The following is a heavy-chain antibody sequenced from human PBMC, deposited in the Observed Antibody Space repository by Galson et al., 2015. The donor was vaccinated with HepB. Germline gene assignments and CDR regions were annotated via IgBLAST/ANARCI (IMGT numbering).Heavy chain of an antibody. J-gene: IGHJ4*02. V-gene: IGHV3-23*01. Sequence: SLRLSCAASGFTFSSYAMSWVRQAPGKGLEWVSAISGSGDNTYYADSVKGRFTISRDNSKNTLFLQMNSLRAEDTAIYYCAKAPGVVVPAAIGLDYWGQGTLVTVSS. CDR1: GFTFSSYA. CDR2: ISGSGDNT. CDR3: AKAPGVVVPAAIGLDY. D-gene: IGHD2-2*01.